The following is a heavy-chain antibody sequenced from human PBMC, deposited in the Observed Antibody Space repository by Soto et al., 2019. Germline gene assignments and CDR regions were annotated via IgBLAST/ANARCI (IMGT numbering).Heavy chain of an antibody. D-gene: IGHD5-12*01. J-gene: IGHJ4*02. V-gene: IGHV3-48*03. CDR3: VRYCSSTLCNGVATRTFDY. CDR1: RFTFSTYE. CDR2: ISSSGSTV. Sequence: LRLSCAASRFTFSTYEMHWVRQAPGKGLEWVSCISSSGSTVYYADSVKGRFTISRDNSRNSLYLQMNSLRDEDTALYYCVRYCSSTLCNGVATRTFDYWGQGTLVTVSS.